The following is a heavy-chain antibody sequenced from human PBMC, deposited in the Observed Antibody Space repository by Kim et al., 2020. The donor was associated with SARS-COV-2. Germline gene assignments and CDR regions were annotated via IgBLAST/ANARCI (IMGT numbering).Heavy chain of an antibody. Sequence: SETLSLTCAVYGGSFSGYYWSWIRQPPGKGLEWIGEINHSGSTNYNPSLKSRVTISVDTSKNQFSLKLSSVTAADTAVYYCARDPLDMATLDYWGQGTLVTVSS. CDR3: ARDPLDMATLDY. CDR1: GGSFSGYY. V-gene: IGHV4-34*01. D-gene: IGHD5-12*01. J-gene: IGHJ4*02. CDR2: INHSGST.